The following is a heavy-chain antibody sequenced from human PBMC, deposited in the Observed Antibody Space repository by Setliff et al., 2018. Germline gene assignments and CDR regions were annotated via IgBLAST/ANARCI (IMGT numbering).Heavy chain of an antibody. CDR3: ARSPPNRGSGSGWYGDF. CDR1: GYTITDYF. Sequence: GASVKVSCKVSGYTITDYFMHWVQQAPGKGLRWMGRVDPEDGETIYAEKFQGRVSMTADTSTNTICMELSSLRSEDTAVYYCARSPPNRGSGSGWYGDFWGQGTLVTVSS. V-gene: IGHV1-69-2*01. J-gene: IGHJ4*02. CDR2: VDPEDGET. D-gene: IGHD6-19*01.